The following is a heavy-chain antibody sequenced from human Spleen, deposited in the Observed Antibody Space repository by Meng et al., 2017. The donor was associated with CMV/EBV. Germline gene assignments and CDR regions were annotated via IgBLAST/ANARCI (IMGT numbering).Heavy chain of an antibody. V-gene: IGHV3-21*01. J-gene: IGHJ4*02. Sequence: GESLKISCAASGFTFSSYSMNWVRQAPGKGLEWVSSISSSSSYIYYADSVKGRFTISRDNAKNSLYLQMNSLRAEDTAVYYCARDSNLGYSSSCFDYWGQGTLVTVSS. D-gene: IGHD6-6*01. CDR2: ISSSSSYI. CDR1: GFTFSSYS. CDR3: ARDSNLGYSSSCFDY.